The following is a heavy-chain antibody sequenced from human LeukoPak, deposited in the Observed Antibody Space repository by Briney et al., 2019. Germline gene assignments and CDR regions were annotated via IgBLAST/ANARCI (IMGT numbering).Heavy chain of an antibody. D-gene: IGHD3-22*01. CDR3: AKDRYNTMTDAFDI. CDR2: IRYDGSNK. CDR1: GFTFSSYG. Sequence: GGSLRLSCAASGFTFSSYGMHWVRQAPGKGLEWVAFIRYDGSNKYYADSVKGRFTISRDNSKNTLYLQMNSLRAEDTAVYYCAKDRYNTMTDAFDIWGQGTMVTVSS. V-gene: IGHV3-30*02. J-gene: IGHJ3*02.